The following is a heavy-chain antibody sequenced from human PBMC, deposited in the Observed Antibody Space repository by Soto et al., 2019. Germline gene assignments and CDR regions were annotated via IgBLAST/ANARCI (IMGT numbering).Heavy chain of an antibody. J-gene: IGHJ4*02. CDR3: ARESSSSCHDY. CDR2: ISAYNGKT. CDR1: GYTFTSYV. V-gene: IGHV1-18*01. Sequence: QVQLVQSGAEVKKPGASVNVSCKASGYTFTSYVISWVRQAPGQGLEGMGWISAYNGKTNYAQKHQGKVTITTDTSTSTAYMELRSLRSDDTAVYCCARESSSSCHDYWGQGTLVTVSS. D-gene: IGHD6-13*01.